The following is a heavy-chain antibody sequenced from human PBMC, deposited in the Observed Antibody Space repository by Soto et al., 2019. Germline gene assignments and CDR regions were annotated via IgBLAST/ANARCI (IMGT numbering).Heavy chain of an antibody. V-gene: IGHV3-74*01. Sequence: PGGSLRLSCAASGFTLSDYWMHWVRQVPGKGLLWVSRISVDGGDTTYADSVKGRFTISRDNAKNTLYLQMDTLRPEDTAIYYCARINVYSSSWYGINYYYYMDVWGKGTTVTVSS. D-gene: IGHD6-13*01. J-gene: IGHJ6*03. CDR1: GFTLSDYW. CDR2: ISVDGGDT. CDR3: ARINVYSSSWYGINYYYYMDV.